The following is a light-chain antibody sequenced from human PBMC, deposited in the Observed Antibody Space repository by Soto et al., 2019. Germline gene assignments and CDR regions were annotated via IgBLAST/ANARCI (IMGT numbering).Light chain of an antibody. CDR2: DAS. V-gene: IGKV1-33*01. CDR1: QDIINY. J-gene: IGKJ4*01. Sequence: DIQMTQSPSSLSASVGDRVTITCQASQDIINYLNWYHQKPGKAHKLLIYDASNLETGVPSRFSGSGSGTDFTFNISRLQPEDIATYYCQQYDNLPLTFGGGTKVEIK. CDR3: QQYDNLPLT.